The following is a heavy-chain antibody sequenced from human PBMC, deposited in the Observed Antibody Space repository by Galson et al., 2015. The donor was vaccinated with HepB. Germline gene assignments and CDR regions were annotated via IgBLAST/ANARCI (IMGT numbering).Heavy chain of an antibody. J-gene: IGHJ3*02. V-gene: IGHV1-3*01. CDR1: GYTFTSYA. D-gene: IGHD3-3*01. CDR3: ARGQVRLRFLEWLVSTVDAFDI. Sequence: SVKVSCKASGYTFTSYAMHWVRQAPGQRLEWMGWINAGNGNTKYSQKFQGRVTITRDTSASTAYMELSSLRSEDTAVYYCARGQVRLRFLEWLVSTVDAFDIWGQGTMVTVSS. CDR2: INAGNGNT.